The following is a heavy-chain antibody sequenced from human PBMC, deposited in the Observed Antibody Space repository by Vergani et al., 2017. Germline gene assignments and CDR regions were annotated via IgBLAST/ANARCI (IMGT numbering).Heavy chain of an antibody. CDR1: GFTFSSYA. V-gene: IGHV3-23*01. J-gene: IGHJ4*02. Sequence: EVQLLESGGGLVQPGGSLRLSCAASGFTFSSYAMSWVRQAPGKGLEWVSAISGSGGSTYYADSVKGRFTISRDNSKNTLYLQMNSLRAEDTAVYYCAESSSGWLYYFDYWGQGTLVTVSS. D-gene: IGHD6-19*01. CDR2: ISGSGGST. CDR3: AESSSGWLYYFDY.